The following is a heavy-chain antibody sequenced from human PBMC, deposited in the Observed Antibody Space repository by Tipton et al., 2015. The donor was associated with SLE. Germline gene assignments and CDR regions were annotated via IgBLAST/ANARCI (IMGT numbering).Heavy chain of an antibody. V-gene: IGHV4-34*01. CDR1: GGSFSGYY. D-gene: IGHD3-3*01. J-gene: IGHJ3*02. Sequence: LRLSCAVYGGSFSGYYWSWIRQPPGKGLEWIGEINHSGSTNYNPSLKSRVTISVDTSKNQFSLKLSSVTAADTAVYYCARGYDFWSGLGAFDIWGQGTMVTVSS. CDR2: INHSGST. CDR3: ARGYDFWSGLGAFDI.